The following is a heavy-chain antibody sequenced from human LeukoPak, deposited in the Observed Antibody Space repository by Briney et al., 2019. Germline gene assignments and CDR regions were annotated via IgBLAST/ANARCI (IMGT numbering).Heavy chain of an antibody. CDR1: GGSITSTTDS. Sequence: PSETLSLTCAVSGGSITSTTDSWAWIRQSPGKGLEWIGSIYSSGQSYYKVSLRSRVTMSVDTSKDLFSLKLTSVTAADTAVYYCARLVTGELDYFDYWGQGTLVTVSS. CDR3: ARLVTGELDYFDY. V-gene: IGHV4-39*07. D-gene: IGHD3-16*01. J-gene: IGHJ4*02. CDR2: IYSSGQS.